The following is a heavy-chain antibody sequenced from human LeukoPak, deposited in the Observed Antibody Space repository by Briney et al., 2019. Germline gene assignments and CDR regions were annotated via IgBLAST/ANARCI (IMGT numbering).Heavy chain of an antibody. J-gene: IGHJ4*02. CDR1: GGSISSYY. CDR2: IYYSGST. D-gene: IGHD3-10*01. CDR3: ARGTTMVRGVIITGDY. Sequence: SETLSLTCTVSGGSISSYYWSWIRQPPGKGLEWIGYIYYSGSTNYNPSLKSRVTISVDTSKNQFSLKLSSVTAADTAVYYCARGTTMVRGVIITGDYWGQGTLVTVSS. V-gene: IGHV4-59*12.